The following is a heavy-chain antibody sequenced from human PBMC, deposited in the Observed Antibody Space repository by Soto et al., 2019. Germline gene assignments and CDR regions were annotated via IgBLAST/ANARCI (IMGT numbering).Heavy chain of an antibody. CDR2: IKQDGSEK. Sequence: GGSLRLSCAASGFPFSSYWMSWVRQAPGKGLEWVANIKQDGSEKYYVDSVKGRFTISRDNAKDTLYLQMNSLRAEDTAVYYCAKDRIYNWNDEEPRYYYYGMDVWGQGTTVTVSS. CDR1: GFPFSSYW. D-gene: IGHD1-1*01. CDR3: AKDRIYNWNDEEPRYYYYGMDV. V-gene: IGHV3-7*03. J-gene: IGHJ6*02.